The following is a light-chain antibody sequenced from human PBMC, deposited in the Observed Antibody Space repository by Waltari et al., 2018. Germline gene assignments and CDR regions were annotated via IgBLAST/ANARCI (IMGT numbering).Light chain of an antibody. V-gene: IGKV2-30*02. J-gene: IGKJ1*01. CDR1: QSLVHSDGNTY. CDR3: MQGTHWPPWT. Sequence: DVVMTQSPLSLPATRGQPASISCRSRQSLVHSDGNTYLSWFQQRPRQSPRRLIYKVSNRDSGVPDRFSGSGSGTDFTLKISRVEAEDVGVYYCMQGTHWPPWTFGQGTKVEIQ. CDR2: KVS.